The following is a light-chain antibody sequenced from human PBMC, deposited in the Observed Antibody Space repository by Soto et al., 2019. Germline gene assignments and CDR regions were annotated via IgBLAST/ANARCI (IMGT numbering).Light chain of an antibody. CDR1: SSDVGGYNY. CDR3: SSYADRNLV. V-gene: IGLV2-8*01. CDR2: EVS. J-gene: IGLJ2*01. Sequence: QSALTQPPSASGSPGQSVTISCTGTSSDVGGYNYVSWYQQHPGRPPRLMIYEVSKRPSGVPDRFSGSKSGNTASLTVSGLQADDEADYYCSSYADRNLVFGGGTKVTVL.